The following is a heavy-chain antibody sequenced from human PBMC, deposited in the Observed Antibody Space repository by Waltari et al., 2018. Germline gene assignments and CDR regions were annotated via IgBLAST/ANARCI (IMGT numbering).Heavy chain of an antibody. CDR2: VNSDGSRK. CDR3: ARVATKTYSSPVPGRPYYYGMDV. CDR1: GFTFSRYW. D-gene: IGHD6-13*01. V-gene: IGHV3-74*01. Sequence: EEQLVESGGGLVQPGESLRLSCAASGFTFSRYWMDWVRQAPGKGLGWEYRVNSDGSRKSYGESVKGRFTISRDNAKNTLYVQMNRLRAEDTAVYYCARVATKTYSSPVPGRPYYYGMDVWGQGTTVTVSS. J-gene: IGHJ6*02.